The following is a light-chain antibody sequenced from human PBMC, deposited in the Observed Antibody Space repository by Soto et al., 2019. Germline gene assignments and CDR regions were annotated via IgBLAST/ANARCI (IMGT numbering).Light chain of an antibody. J-gene: IGKJ5*01. CDR1: QSVSSY. V-gene: IGKV3-11*01. CDR2: DAS. Sequence: ELVVPSSPATLSFSPVSSATLSGRASQSVSSYLAWYQQKPGQAPRLLIYDASNRATGIPARFSGSGSGTDFTLTISSLQPEDFAVYYCQQHNQWPITFGQGTRLEIK. CDR3: QQHNQWPIT.